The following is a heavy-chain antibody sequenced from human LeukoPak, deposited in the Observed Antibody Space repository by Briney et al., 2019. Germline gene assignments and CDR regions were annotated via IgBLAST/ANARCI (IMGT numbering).Heavy chain of an antibody. Sequence: PGGSLRLSCAASAFTFSNVWMSWVRQAPGKGLEWVGRIRSKTEGGKTDYAAPVKGRFTISRDDSKNTLYLQMDSLKTEDTAVYYCTIPASGYSYGVLDSWGQGALVTVSS. CDR1: AFTFSNVW. CDR2: IRSKTEGGKT. V-gene: IGHV3-15*01. D-gene: IGHD5-18*01. CDR3: TIPASGYSYGVLDS. J-gene: IGHJ4*02.